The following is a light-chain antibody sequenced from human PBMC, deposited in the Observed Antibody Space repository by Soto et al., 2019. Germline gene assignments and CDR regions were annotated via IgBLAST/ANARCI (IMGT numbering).Light chain of an antibody. Sequence: QSVLTQPPSASGSPGQSVTISCTGTKNDIGVYDFVSWYQHHPGKAPRLIIYEVVQRPSGIPERFSGSNSGNTATLTISRVEAGDEADYFCHVWDSSSEHVFGTGTKVTVL. CDR2: EVV. CDR1: KNDIGVYDF. V-gene: IGLV2-8*01. J-gene: IGLJ1*01. CDR3: HVWDSSSEHV.